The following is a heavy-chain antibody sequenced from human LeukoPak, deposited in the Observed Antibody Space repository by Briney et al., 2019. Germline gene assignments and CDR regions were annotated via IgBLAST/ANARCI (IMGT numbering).Heavy chain of an antibody. CDR3: ARDLGPIAAAGTYYYYYGMDV. CDR1: GYIFTNYA. CDR2: INVGNGNT. J-gene: IGHJ6*02. Sequence: ASVKVSCKASGYIFTNYAMHWVRQAPGQRLEWMRWINVGNGNTKYSQKFQDRVTITRETSASTVYMELSSLRSEDTAVYYCARDLGPIAAAGTYYYYYGMDVWGQGTTVTVSS. V-gene: IGHV1-3*01. D-gene: IGHD6-13*01.